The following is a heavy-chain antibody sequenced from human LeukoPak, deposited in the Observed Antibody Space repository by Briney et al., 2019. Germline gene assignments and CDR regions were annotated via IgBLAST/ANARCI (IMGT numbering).Heavy chain of an antibody. D-gene: IGHD3-16*01. CDR3: ARSSFPYYFDY. CDR1: GFTFHSYR. CDR2: IDNDGGST. J-gene: IGHJ4*02. Sequence: PGGSLRLSCAASGFTFHSYRMHWVRQAPGKGLVWVSRIDNDGGSTTYADSVKGRFTISRDNAKNTLYLQMNSVRAEDTAVYYCARSSFPYYFDYWGQGTLVTVSP. V-gene: IGHV3-74*01.